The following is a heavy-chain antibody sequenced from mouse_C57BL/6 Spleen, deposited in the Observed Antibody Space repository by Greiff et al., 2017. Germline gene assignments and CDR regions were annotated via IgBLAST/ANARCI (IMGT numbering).Heavy chain of an antibody. CDR3: ARWAFTWYFDG. J-gene: IGHJ1*03. CDR2: IYPGGGYT. Sequence: VQLQQSGAELVRPGTSVKMSCKASGYTFTNYWIGWAKQRPGHGLEWIGDIYPGGGYTNYNEKFKGKATLTADKSSSTAYMQFSSLTSEDSAIYYCARWAFTWYFDGWGTGTTVTVSS. V-gene: IGHV1-63*01. CDR1: GYTFTNYW.